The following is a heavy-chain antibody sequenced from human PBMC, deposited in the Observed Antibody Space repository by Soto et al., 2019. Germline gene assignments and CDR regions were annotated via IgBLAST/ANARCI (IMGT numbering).Heavy chain of an antibody. CDR1: GDSITRGGYY. D-gene: IGHD3-16*01. V-gene: IGHV4-31*03. CDR3: ARMGALHLFDC. Sequence: QVQLQASGPGLVKPSQTMSLPCTVSGDSITRGGYYWSRIRQHPGKGLEWIGYIFCSWSTYYNPPLKSRVTISLDPSKNHFSPKLSSVTVAETAVYYFARMGALHLFDCWGQGTVVTVSS. CDR2: IFCSWST. J-gene: IGHJ4*02.